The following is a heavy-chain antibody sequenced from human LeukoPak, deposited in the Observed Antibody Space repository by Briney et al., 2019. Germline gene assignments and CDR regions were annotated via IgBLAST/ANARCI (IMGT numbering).Heavy chain of an antibody. CDR3: AGGRNFCSGNLSAGRKYYFDY. J-gene: IGHJ4*02. V-gene: IGHV4-34*01. Sequence: SETLSLTCAVYGGSFSGYYWSWIRQPPGKGLEWIGEINHSGSTNYNPSLKSRVTISVDTSKNQFSLKLSSVTAADTAAYYCAGGRNFCSGNLSAGRKYYFDYWGQGTLVTVSS. D-gene: IGHD3-3*01. CDR2: INHSGST. CDR1: GGSFSGYY.